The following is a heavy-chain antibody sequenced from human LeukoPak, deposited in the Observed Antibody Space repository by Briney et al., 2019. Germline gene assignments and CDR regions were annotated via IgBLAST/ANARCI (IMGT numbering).Heavy chain of an antibody. V-gene: IGHV3-21*01. J-gene: IGHJ3*02. CDR1: GFTFSSYS. Sequence: GGSLRLSCAASGFTFSSYSMTWVRQVPGKGLEWVSSISSSSSYIYYADSVKGRFTISRDNAKNSLYLQMNSLRAEDTAVYYCAREGQWLVQTAFDIWGQGTMVTVSS. CDR3: AREGQWLVQTAFDI. D-gene: IGHD6-19*01. CDR2: ISSSSSYI.